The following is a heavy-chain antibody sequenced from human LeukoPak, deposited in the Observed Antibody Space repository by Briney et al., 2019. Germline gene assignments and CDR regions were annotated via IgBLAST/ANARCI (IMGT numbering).Heavy chain of an antibody. CDR2: IYYSGST. J-gene: IGHJ5*02. CDR1: GGSISSYY. Sequence: SETLSLTCTVSGGSISSYYWSWIRQPPGKGLEWIGYIYYSGSTNYNPSLKSLVTISVDTSKNQFSLKLSSVTAADTAVYYCARTVDTAMGNWFDPWGQGTLVTVSS. D-gene: IGHD5-18*01. V-gene: IGHV4-59*01. CDR3: ARTVDTAMGNWFDP.